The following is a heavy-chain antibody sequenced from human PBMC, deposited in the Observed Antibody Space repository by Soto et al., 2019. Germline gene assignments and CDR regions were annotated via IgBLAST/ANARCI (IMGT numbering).Heavy chain of an antibody. D-gene: IGHD4-17*01. CDR2: IYSGGST. CDR3: RSSGDPQNFNWFDP. J-gene: IGHJ5*02. V-gene: IGHV3-66*01. CDR1: GFTVSSNY. Sequence: GGSLRLSCAASGFTVSSNYMSWVRQAPGKGLEWVSVIYSGGSTYYADSVKGRFTISRDNSKNTLHLQMNSLRAEDTAVYYCRSSGDPQNFNWFDPWGQGTLVTVSS.